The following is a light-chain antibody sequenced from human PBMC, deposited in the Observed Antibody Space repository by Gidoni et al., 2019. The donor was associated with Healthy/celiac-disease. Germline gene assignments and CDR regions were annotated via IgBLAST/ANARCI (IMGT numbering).Light chain of an antibody. V-gene: IGKV1-39*01. CDR1: QSISSS. CDR2: AAS. J-gene: IGKJ1*01. CDR3: QQSYSTLWT. Sequence: DIQMTQSPSSLSASVGDRVTITCRASQSISSSLNWYQQKPGKAPKLLIYAASSLQSGVPSRFSGSGSETDFTLTISSLQPEDFATYYCQQSYSTLWTFXQXTKVEIK.